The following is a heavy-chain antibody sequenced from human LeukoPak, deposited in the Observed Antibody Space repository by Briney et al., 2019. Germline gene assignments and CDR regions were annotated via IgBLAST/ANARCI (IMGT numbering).Heavy chain of an antibody. CDR3: ARGDFESGTYNDAFDI. J-gene: IGHJ3*02. V-gene: IGHV3-7*01. CDR2: IKPDGSEK. CDR1: GFTVSSNY. D-gene: IGHD1-26*01. Sequence: GGSLRLSCAVSGFTVSSNYMSWVRQAPGKGLEWVANIKPDGSEKFSVDSVKGRFTISRDNAKNSLYLQMNSLRVDDTAVYYCARGDFESGTYNDAFDIWGQGTMVTVS.